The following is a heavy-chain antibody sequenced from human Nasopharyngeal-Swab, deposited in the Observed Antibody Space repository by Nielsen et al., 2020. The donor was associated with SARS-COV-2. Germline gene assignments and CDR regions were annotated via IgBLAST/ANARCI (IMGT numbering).Heavy chain of an antibody. Sequence: GESLKISCAASGFTFSNAWMNWVRQAPGKGLEWVGRIKSKTDGGTTDYAAPVKGRFTTSRDDSKNTLYLQMNSLKTEDTAVYYCTTDRGSGSYPAKEIVASLLPDYWGQGTLVTVSS. V-gene: IGHV3-15*07. J-gene: IGHJ4*02. D-gene: IGHD1-26*01. CDR2: IKSKTDGGTT. CDR1: GFTFSNAW. CDR3: TTDRGSGSYPAKEIVASLLPDY.